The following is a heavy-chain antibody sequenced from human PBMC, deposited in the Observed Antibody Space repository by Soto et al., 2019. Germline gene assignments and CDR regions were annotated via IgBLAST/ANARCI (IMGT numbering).Heavy chain of an antibody. J-gene: IGHJ2*01. D-gene: IGHD1-1*01. CDR1: GGSFSGYY. V-gene: IGHV4-34*01. CDR2: INHSGST. Sequence: SETLSLTCAVYGGSFSGYYWSWIRQPPGKGLEWIGEINHSGSTNYNPSLKSRVTISVDTSKNQFSLKLSSVTAADTAVYYCARGTNPEGTPYWSFDLWGRGTLVTVSS. CDR3: ARGTNPEGTPYWSFDL.